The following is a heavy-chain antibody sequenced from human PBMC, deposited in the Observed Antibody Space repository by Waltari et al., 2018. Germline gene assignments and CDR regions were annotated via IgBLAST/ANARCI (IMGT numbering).Heavy chain of an antibody. D-gene: IGHD6-13*01. J-gene: IGHJ4*02. CDR2: IYPGDSDT. CDR3: ARTIAAAAVPFDY. Sequence: EVQLVQSGAEVKTPGESLKISCKGSGYSFTSYCIGWVRQMPGKGLEWMGIIYPGDSDTRYSPSFQGQVTISADKSISTAYLQWSSLKASDTAMYYCARTIAAAAVPFDYWGQGTLVTVSS. V-gene: IGHV5-51*01. CDR1: GYSFTSYC.